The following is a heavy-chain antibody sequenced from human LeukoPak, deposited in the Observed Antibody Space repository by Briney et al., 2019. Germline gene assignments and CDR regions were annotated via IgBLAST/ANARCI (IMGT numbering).Heavy chain of an antibody. D-gene: IGHD5/OR15-5a*01. CDR1: GFTFNSYG. V-gene: IGHV3-33*01. CDR2: IWYDGGSI. J-gene: IGHJ4*02. Sequence: GGSLRPSCAASGFTFNSYGMHWVRQAPGKGLEWVAVIWYDGGSIDYADSVKGRFTISRDNSKNTLYLQMNGLRVEDTAVYYCAGEPTSVGYYFDHWGQGTLVTVSS. CDR3: AGEPTSVGYYFDH.